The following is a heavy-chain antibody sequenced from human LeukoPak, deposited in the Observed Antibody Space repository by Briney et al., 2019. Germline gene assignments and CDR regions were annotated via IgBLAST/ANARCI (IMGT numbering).Heavy chain of an antibody. CDR3: ARGKTSDDIIEDAFDI. V-gene: IGHV3-66*01. J-gene: IGHJ3*02. CDR1: GFSVNTNY. Sequence: GSLRLSCAASGFSVNTNYMTWVRQAPGKGLEWVSVLYSGGGAYYADSVKDRFTISRDYSRNTLLLQMNSLRAEDTALYYCARGKTSDDIIEDAFDIWGQGTMVAVSS. CDR2: LYSGGGA. D-gene: IGHD3-9*01.